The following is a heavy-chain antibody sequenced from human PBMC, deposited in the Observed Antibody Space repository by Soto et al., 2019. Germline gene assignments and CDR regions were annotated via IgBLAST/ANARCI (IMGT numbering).Heavy chain of an antibody. Sequence: SETLSLTCTVSGGSISSGGYYWSWIRQHPGKGLEWIGYIYYSGSTYYNPSLKSRVTISVDTSKNQFSLKLSSVTAAATAVYYCARGNACYYDSSGYRGSDAFDIWGQGTMVTVSS. V-gene: IGHV4-31*03. CDR2: IYYSGST. CDR1: GGSISSGGYY. CDR3: ARGNACYYDSSGYRGSDAFDI. J-gene: IGHJ3*02. D-gene: IGHD3-22*01.